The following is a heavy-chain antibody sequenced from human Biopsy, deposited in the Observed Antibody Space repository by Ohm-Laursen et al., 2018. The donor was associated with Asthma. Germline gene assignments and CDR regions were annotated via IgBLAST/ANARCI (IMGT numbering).Heavy chain of an antibody. D-gene: IGHD3-16*01. CDR1: GGSISSGAYY. J-gene: IGHJ4*02. Sequence: TLSLTCIVSGGSISSGAYYWSWVRQPPGKGLEWIGYIYYIGSTYYNPSLKSRVAISLDTSKNQFSLKLSSVTAADTAVYFCARRGGVRRYFDYWSQGTLVTVSS. CDR2: IYYIGST. CDR3: ARRGGVRRYFDY. V-gene: IGHV4-30-4*01.